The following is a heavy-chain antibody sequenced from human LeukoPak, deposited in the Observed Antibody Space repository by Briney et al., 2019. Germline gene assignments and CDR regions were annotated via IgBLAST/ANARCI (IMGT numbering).Heavy chain of an antibody. J-gene: IGHJ4*02. CDR1: GGSISSTTYY. V-gene: IGHV4-39*01. CDR3: VRGSTLRHYQY. CDR2: IYYSGST. Sequence: SETLSLTCTVSGGSISSTTYYWGWVRRPPGKGLEWIGSIYYSGSTYYNPSLKSRVTVSVDTSKNQFSLNLSSATAADTAVYYCVRGSTLRHYQYWGQGTLVTVSS. D-gene: IGHD3-16*01.